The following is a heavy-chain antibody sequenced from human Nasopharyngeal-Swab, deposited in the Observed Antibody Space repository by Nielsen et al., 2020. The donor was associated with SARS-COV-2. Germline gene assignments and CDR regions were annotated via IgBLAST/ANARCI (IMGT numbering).Heavy chain of an antibody. J-gene: IGHJ3*02. Sequence: SVKVSCKASGGTFSSYAISWVRQAPGQGLEWMGGIIPIFGTANYAQKFQGRVTITADESTSTAYMELSSLRSEDTAVYYCASNSRDGYNFDVFDIWGQGTMVTVSS. V-gene: IGHV1-69*13. CDR2: IIPIFGTA. CDR1: GGTFSSYA. D-gene: IGHD5-24*01. CDR3: ASNSRDGYNFDVFDI.